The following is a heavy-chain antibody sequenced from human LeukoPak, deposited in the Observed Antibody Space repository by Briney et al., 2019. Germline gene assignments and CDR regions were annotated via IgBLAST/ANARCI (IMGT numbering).Heavy chain of an antibody. Sequence: RPGGSLRLSCAASGFTVSSSYMSWVRQAPGKGLECVSVISSGGYTSYADSVKGRLTISRDSSKSTLYLQMNSLRAEDTAVYYCARVRGGSMDVWGQGTTVTVSS. V-gene: IGHV3-53*01. D-gene: IGHD5-24*01. CDR2: ISSGGYT. CDR1: GFTVSSSY. J-gene: IGHJ6*02. CDR3: ARVRGGSMDV.